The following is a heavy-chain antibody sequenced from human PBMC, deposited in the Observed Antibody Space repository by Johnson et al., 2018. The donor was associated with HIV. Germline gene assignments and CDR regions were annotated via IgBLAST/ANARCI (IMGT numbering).Heavy chain of an antibody. V-gene: IGHV3-13*01. CDR3: ARGSVFDI. CDR2: IGITGDT. Sequence: VQLVESGGGVVQPGGSLRLSCAASGFTFSSYDMHWVRQGPGKGLQWVSGIGITGDTYYAGSVKGRFTISRDHAKNSLYLQMNSRTAGDMAVYYCARGSVFDIWGRGTMVTVSS. D-gene: IGHD3-3*01. J-gene: IGHJ3*02. CDR1: GFTFSSYD.